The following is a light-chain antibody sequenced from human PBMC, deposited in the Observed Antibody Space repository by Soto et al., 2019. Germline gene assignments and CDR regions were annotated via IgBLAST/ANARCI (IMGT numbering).Light chain of an antibody. CDR3: QQYKNWPLT. CDR1: ETVRTN. J-gene: IGKJ4*01. V-gene: IGKV3-15*01. Sequence: IVMTQSPATLSVSPGERVTLSCRASETVRTNLAWFQQKPGQTPRLLIFGASTRATGIPTRFTGSGSETEFTLTIGSLQSEDLAVYYCQQYKNWPLTFGGGTRVEIK. CDR2: GAS.